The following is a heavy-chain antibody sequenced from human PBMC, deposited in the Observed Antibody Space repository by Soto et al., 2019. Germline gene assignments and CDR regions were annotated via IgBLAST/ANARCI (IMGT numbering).Heavy chain of an antibody. Sequence: LRLSCAASGFTFSSYGMHWVRQAPGKGLEWVAVISYDGSNKYYADSVKGRFTISRDNSKNTLYLQMNSLRAEDTAVYYCAKAGIVGATTGAFDIWGQGTMVTVSS. CDR2: ISYDGSNK. V-gene: IGHV3-30*18. CDR1: GFTFSSYG. J-gene: IGHJ3*02. CDR3: AKAGIVGATTGAFDI. D-gene: IGHD1-26*01.